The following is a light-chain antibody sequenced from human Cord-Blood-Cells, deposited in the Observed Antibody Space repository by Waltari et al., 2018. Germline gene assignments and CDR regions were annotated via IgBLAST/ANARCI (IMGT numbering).Light chain of an antibody. CDR2: DAS. CDR1: HSVSSY. J-gene: IGKJ1*01. V-gene: IGKV3-11*01. Sequence: IVLTQSTATLSLSPGERATLAFRALHSVSSYFAWYQQKPGQAPRLLIYDASNRATVIPGRVSGSGTGTDFTRTISILEPEDFAVYYFQQRSNWRPWTFGQGTKVEIK. CDR3: QQRSNWRPWT.